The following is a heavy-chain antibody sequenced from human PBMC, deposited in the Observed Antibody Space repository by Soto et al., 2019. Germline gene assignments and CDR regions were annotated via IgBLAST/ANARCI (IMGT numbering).Heavy chain of an antibody. D-gene: IGHD2-15*01. CDR2: INPDNGNT. Sequence: ASVKVSCKASGYTFTRYTMSWVRQAPGQRLEWMGWINPDNGNTKSSQKFQDRVIITRDTSASTAYMDLSSLRSEDTAVYYCARGIATGQLDPWGQGTLVTVPQ. CDR1: GYTFTRYT. V-gene: IGHV1-3*01. J-gene: IGHJ5*02. CDR3: ARGIATGQLDP.